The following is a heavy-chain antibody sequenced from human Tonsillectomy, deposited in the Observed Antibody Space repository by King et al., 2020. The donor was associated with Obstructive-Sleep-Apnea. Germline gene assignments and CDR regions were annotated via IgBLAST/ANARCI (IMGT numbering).Heavy chain of an antibody. Sequence: VQLVESGGGVVQPGRSLRLSCAASGFTFSSYGMHWVRQAPGKGLEWVAVILYDGSNKYYADSVKGRFTISRDNSKNTLYLQMNSLRAEVPAVYYCANNFGTVAALPDEGGFDYWGQGTLVTVSS. V-gene: IGHV3-33*06. CDR3: ANNFGTVAALPDEGGFDY. D-gene: IGHD6-6*01. J-gene: IGHJ4*02. CDR1: GFTFSSYG. CDR2: ILYDGSNK.